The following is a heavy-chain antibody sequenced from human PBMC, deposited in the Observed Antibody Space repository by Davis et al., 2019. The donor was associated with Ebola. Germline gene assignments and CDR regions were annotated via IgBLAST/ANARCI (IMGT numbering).Heavy chain of an antibody. V-gene: IGHV1-18*01. CDR3: ARVKNYYGSGSFDY. CDR2: ISAYNGNT. Sequence: ASVKVSCKASGYTFTSYGISWVRQAPGQGLEWMGWISAYNGNTNYAQKLQGRVTMTTDTSTSTAYMELRSLRSDDTAVYYCARVKNYYGSGSFDYWGQGTLVTVSS. D-gene: IGHD3-10*01. CDR1: GYTFTSYG. J-gene: IGHJ4*02.